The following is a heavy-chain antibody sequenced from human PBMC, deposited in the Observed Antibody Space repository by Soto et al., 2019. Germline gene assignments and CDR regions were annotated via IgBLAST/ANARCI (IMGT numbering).Heavy chain of an antibody. D-gene: IGHD3-16*01. CDR2: IIPTFGTA. V-gene: IGHV1-69*06. CDR1: GGTFSSYA. CDR3: ASGGVMRYYYYGTDV. Sequence: GASVKVSCKSSGGTFSSYAISWVRQAPGQGLEWMGGIIPTFGTANYAQKFQGRVTITADKSTSTAYMELSSLRSEDTAVYYCASGGVMRYYYYGTDVWGQGTTVIVSS. J-gene: IGHJ6*01.